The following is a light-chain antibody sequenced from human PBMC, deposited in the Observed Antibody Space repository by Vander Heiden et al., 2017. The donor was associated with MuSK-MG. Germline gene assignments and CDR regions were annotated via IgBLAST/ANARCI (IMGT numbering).Light chain of an antibody. CDR3: ASWDDSLSGVV. J-gene: IGLJ2*01. Sequence: QSVLTQPPSASETPGQRVTISCSGSSSNIGSNYVFWYQQLPAMAPKLLIYRNNQRPSGVPDRFSASKSGTSASLDISGLRSEDEADYYWASWDDSLSGVVVGGGTKLTGL. CDR1: SSNIGSNY. V-gene: IGLV1-47*01. CDR2: RNN.